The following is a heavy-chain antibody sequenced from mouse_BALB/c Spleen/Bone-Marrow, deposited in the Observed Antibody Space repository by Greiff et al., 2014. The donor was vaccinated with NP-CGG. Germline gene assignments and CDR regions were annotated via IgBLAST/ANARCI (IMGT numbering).Heavy chain of an antibody. CDR2: IWSDGST. CDR3: ARHERGYPYAMDY. J-gene: IGHJ4*01. CDR1: GFSLNSYG. D-gene: IGHD2-2*01. Sequence: VKLVESGPDLVAPSQSLSITCTVSGFSLNSYGVHWVRQPPGKGLEWLGVIWSDGSTTYNSALKSRLSISKDKSKSQLFLKMNSLQTDDTAMYYCARHERGYPYAMDYWGQGTSVTVSS. V-gene: IGHV2-6-2*01.